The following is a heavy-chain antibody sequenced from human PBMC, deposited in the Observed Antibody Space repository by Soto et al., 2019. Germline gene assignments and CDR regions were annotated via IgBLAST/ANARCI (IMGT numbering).Heavy chain of an antibody. Sequence: SETLSLTCTVSGGSISSGGYYWSWIRQHPGKGLEWIGYIYYSGSTYYNPSLKSRVTISVDTSKNQFSLKLSSVTAADMAVYYCARDSLLLTATDVWGQGTTVTVSS. CDR3: ARDSLLLTATDV. J-gene: IGHJ6*02. D-gene: IGHD6-25*01. CDR1: GGSISSGGYY. V-gene: IGHV4-31*03. CDR2: IYYSGST.